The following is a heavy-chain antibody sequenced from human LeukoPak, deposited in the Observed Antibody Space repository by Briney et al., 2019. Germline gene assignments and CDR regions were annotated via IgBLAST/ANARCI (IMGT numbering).Heavy chain of an antibody. CDR2: ISAYNGNT. V-gene: IGHV1-18*01. CDR1: GSTFTSYG. J-gene: IGHJ4*02. Sequence: ASVKFSCKASGSTFTSYGISWVRQAPGQGLEWLGWISAYNGNTNYAQKLQGRVTMTTDTSTSTAYMELRSLRSDDTAVYYCARGDDSSGYYPLGYWGQGTLVTVSS. CDR3: ARGDDSSGYYPLGY. D-gene: IGHD3-22*01.